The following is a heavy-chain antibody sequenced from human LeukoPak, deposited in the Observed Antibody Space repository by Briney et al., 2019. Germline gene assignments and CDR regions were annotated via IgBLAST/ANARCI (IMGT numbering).Heavy chain of an antibody. CDR1: GYTFTSYF. Sequence: VASVKVSCKASGYTFTSYFMHWVRQAPGQGLEWMGIINPSGGSTSYTQKFQGRVAMTRDTSTSTVYMELSSLRSEDTAVYYCARDSGMKQQLDYFDNWGQGTLVTVSS. V-gene: IGHV1-46*01. J-gene: IGHJ4*02. D-gene: IGHD6-13*01. CDR2: INPSGGST. CDR3: ARDSGMKQQLDYFDN.